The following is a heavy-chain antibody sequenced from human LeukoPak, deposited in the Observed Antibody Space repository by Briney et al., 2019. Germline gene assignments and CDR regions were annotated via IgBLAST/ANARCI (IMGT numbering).Heavy chain of an antibody. CDR1: GFTFSSYS. J-gene: IGHJ4*02. D-gene: IGHD1-14*01. Sequence: GGSLRLSCAASGFTFSSYSMSWVRQAPGKGLEWVSAASGSGGSTHYADSVKGRFTISRDNSKNTLFLQMNSLRAEDTAVYYCAGRPSGEGLAPLDYWGQGALVAVSS. CDR2: ASGSGGST. CDR3: AGRPSGEGLAPLDY. V-gene: IGHV3-23*01.